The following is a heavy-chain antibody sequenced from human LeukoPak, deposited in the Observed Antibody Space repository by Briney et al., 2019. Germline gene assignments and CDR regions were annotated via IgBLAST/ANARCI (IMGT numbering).Heavy chain of an antibody. D-gene: IGHD3-3*01. V-gene: IGHV3-48*03. Sequence: GGSLRLSCAASGFTFSSYEMNWVRQAPGKGLEWVSYISSSGSTIYYADSVKGRFTISRDNAKNSLYLQMNSLRAEDTAVYYCARGYEVNWFDPWGQGTLVTVSS. J-gene: IGHJ5*02. CDR3: ARGYEVNWFDP. CDR2: ISSSGSTI. CDR1: GFTFSSYE.